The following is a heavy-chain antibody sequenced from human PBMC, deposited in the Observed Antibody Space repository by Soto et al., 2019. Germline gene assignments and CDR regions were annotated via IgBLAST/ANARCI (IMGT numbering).Heavy chain of an antibody. CDR2: INQDGSDK. J-gene: IGHJ6*02. CDR1: GFIFSDSW. CDR3: ARGHYSMDV. Sequence: GGSLRLSCAASGFIFSDSWLTWVRQASGNGLEWVANINQDGSDKSYLDSVKGRFTISRDNAQNSLYLQMNSLRAEDAAIYYCARGHYSMDVWGQGATVTVSS. V-gene: IGHV3-7*03.